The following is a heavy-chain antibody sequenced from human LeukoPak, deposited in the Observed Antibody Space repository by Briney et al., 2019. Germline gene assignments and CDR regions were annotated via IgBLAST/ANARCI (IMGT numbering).Heavy chain of an antibody. Sequence: GASVKVSCKASGYTFTGYYMHWVRQAPGQGLEWMGWINPNSGGTNYAQKFQGRVTMTRDTSISTAYMELSRLRSDDTAVYYCAGDGFGDIVVVPAANYYYYYMDVWGKGTTVTVSS. J-gene: IGHJ6*03. CDR2: INPNSGGT. V-gene: IGHV1-2*02. CDR1: GYTFTGYY. CDR3: AGDGFGDIVVVPAANYYYYYMDV. D-gene: IGHD2-2*01.